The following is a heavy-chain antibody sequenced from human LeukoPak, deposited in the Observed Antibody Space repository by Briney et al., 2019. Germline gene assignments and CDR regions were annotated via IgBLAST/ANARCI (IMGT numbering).Heavy chain of an antibody. CDR1: GYTFTSYG. D-gene: IGHD1-26*01. Sequence: ASVKVSCKASGYTFTSYGISWVRQAPGQGLEWMGWISAYNGNTNYAQKLQGRVTMTTDTSTNTAYMELRSLRSDDTAVYYCARDKWDSGSHGFDYWGQGTLVTVSS. CDR2: ISAYNGNT. J-gene: IGHJ4*02. CDR3: ARDKWDSGSHGFDY. V-gene: IGHV1-18*01.